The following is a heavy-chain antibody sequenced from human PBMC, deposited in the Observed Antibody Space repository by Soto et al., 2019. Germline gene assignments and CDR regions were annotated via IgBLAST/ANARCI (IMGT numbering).Heavy chain of an antibody. Sequence: GASVKVSCKTSGYTFSNYGITWVRQAPGQPLEWLGWISLYSDGTNYAQKFQGRVSMTTDTSTTAAYMELRSLRSDDTAVYYCARVVPGAEAWFGPWGQGTLVTVSS. CDR3: ARVVPGAEAWFGP. D-gene: IGHD2-2*01. CDR1: GYTFSNYG. CDR2: ISLYSDGT. J-gene: IGHJ5*02. V-gene: IGHV1-18*01.